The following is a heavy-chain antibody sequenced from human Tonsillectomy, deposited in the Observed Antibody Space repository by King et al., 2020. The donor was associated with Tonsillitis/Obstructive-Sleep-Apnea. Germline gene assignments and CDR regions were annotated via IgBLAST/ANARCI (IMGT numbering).Heavy chain of an antibody. J-gene: IGHJ4*02. CDR3: MVVLITPGQYYLDF. Sequence: VQLQQWGAGLLKPSETLSLTCAVYGGSFRTYYWRWIRQSPGKGLEWIGEINHSGVTNYNPSLKSRVAMSLDTSRNHLSLMLTSVTAADTAVYSCMVVLITPGQYYLDFWGQGTLVAVSS. CDR2: INHSGVT. D-gene: IGHD3-22*01. V-gene: IGHV4-34*01. CDR1: GGSFRTYY.